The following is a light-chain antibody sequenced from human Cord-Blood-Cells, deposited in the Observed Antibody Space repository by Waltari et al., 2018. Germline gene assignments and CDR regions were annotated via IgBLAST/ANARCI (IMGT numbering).Light chain of an antibody. CDR2: DDS. CDR3: QVWDSSSDHPVV. J-gene: IGLJ2*01. Sequence: SYVLTQPPSVSVAPGKTARITCGGNNIGRKSAHWFQQKPGQAPVLVVYDDSDRPSGIPERFSGSNSGNTATLTISRVEAGDEADYYCQVWDSSSDHPVVFGGGTKLTVL. CDR1: NIGRKS. V-gene: IGLV3-21*03.